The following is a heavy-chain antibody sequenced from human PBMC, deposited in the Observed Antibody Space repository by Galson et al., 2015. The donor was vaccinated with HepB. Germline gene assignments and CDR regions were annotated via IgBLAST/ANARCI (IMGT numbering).Heavy chain of an antibody. D-gene: IGHD3-22*01. V-gene: IGHV3-53*01. Sequence: SLRLSCAASGFTVSSNYMSWVRQAPGKGLEWVSVIYSGGSTYYADSVKGRFTISRDNSKNTLYLQMNSLRAEDTAVYYCARDGDYYDSSGYRWCVSIDCYASSLGYWGQGTLVTISS. CDR3: ARDGDYYDSSGYRWCVSIDCYASSLGY. CDR1: GFTVSSNY. CDR2: IYSGGST. J-gene: IGHJ4*02.